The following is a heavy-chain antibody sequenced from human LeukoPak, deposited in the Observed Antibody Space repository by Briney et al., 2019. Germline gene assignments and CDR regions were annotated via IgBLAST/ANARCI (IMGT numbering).Heavy chain of an antibody. CDR2: IKEDGSDK. Sequence: GGSLRLSCAAYGFTFSSYWMSWVRQAPERGLEWVGNIKEDGSDKNYVDSVKGRFTISRDNAKNSLYLQMNSLRAEDTAVYYCAKFGRSSSSGKWGQGTLVTVSA. V-gene: IGHV3-7*01. CDR1: GFTFSSYW. J-gene: IGHJ4*02. D-gene: IGHD6-6*01. CDR3: AKFGRSSSSGK.